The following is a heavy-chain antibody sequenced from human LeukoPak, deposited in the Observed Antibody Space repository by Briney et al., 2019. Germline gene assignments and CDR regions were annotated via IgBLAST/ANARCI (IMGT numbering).Heavy chain of an antibody. CDR3: ARGPGNRLRYYYYMDV. Sequence: SETLSLTCTVSGGSISNFYWSWIRQPPGKGLEWIGYIDYTGSTNYNPSLKSRVTISVDTSKNQFSLKLSSVTAADTAVYYCARGPGNRLRYYYYMDVWGKGTTVTVSS. CDR2: IDYTGST. J-gene: IGHJ6*03. D-gene: IGHD1-14*01. V-gene: IGHV4-59*12. CDR1: GGSISNFY.